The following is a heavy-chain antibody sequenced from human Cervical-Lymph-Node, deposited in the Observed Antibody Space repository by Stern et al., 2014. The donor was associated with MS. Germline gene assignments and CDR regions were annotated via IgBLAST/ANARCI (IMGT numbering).Heavy chain of an antibody. Sequence: QVQLVQSGAEVKQPGSSVNVSCKASGGTFRSYGFSWGRQAPGQGLEWMGGILPIFGVTNYEQKYQGRVTIIADESSNTVYMELSSLRSEDTAVYYCARHFDWLLGAEDYGMDVWGQGTTVTVSS. CDR2: ILPIFGVT. J-gene: IGHJ6*02. V-gene: IGHV1-69*01. D-gene: IGHD3-9*01. CDR3: ARHFDWLLGAEDYGMDV. CDR1: GGTFRSYG.